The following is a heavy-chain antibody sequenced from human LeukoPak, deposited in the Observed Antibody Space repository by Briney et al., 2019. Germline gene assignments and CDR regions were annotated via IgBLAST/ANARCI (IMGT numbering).Heavy chain of an antibody. J-gene: IGHJ3*02. D-gene: IGHD5-18*01. CDR1: GFSLRNYG. Sequence: GGSLRLSCAASGFSLRNYGVNWVRQAPGKGLEWVAVISYDGSSKYYADSVKGRFTISRDNSKNTLYLQMNSLRAEDTAVYYCARARSSYGYGDAFDIWGQGTMVTVSS. CDR2: ISYDGSSK. CDR3: ARARSSYGYGDAFDI. V-gene: IGHV3-30*03.